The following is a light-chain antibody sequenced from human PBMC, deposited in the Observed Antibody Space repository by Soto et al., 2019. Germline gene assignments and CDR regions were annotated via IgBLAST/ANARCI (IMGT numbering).Light chain of an antibody. V-gene: IGKV1-13*02. J-gene: IGKJ4*01. CDR2: DAS. Sequence: AIQLTQSPSSLSASVGDRVTITCRASQGISSALAWYQQKPGQAPKLLIYDASSLESGVPSRFSGSGSGTDFTLTISSLQPEDFATYYCQQVNSYPFTFGGGTKVEIK. CDR3: QQVNSYPFT. CDR1: QGISSA.